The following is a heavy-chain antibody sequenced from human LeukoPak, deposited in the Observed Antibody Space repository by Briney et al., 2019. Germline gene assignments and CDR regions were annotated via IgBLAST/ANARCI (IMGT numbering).Heavy chain of an antibody. CDR3: ARGEKDYGDYSFDY. CDR2: IWYDGSNK. V-gene: IGHV3-33*01. J-gene: IGHJ4*02. D-gene: IGHD4-17*01. CDR1: GFTFSSYG. Sequence: SGGSLRLSCAASGFTFSSYGTHWVRQAPGKGLEWVAVIWYDGSNKYYADSVKGRFTISRDNSKNTLYLQMNSLRAEDTAVYYCARGEKDYGDYSFDYWGQGTLVTVSS.